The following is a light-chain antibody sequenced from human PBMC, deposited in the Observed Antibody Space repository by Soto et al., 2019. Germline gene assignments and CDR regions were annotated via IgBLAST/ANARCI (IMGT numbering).Light chain of an antibody. CDR2: GAS. CDR3: QQYNNWPSLT. V-gene: IGKV3-15*01. J-gene: IGKJ4*02. Sequence: EIVMTQSPATLPVSPGERATLSCRASQSVSSNLAWYHQKPGQAPRLLIYGASTRATGIPARFSGSGSGTEFTLTISSLQSEDFSGYYCQQYNNWPSLTFGGGPKVEIK. CDR1: QSVSSN.